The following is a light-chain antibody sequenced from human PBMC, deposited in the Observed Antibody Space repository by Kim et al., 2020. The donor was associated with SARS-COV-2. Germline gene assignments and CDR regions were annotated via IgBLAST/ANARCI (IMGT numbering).Light chain of an antibody. V-gene: IGLV2-11*01. CDR1: SSDVGGYNY. Sequence: GQSVTISCTGTSSDVGGYNYVSWYQQHPGKAPKLMIYDVSKRPSGVPDRFSGSKSGNTASLTISGLQAEDEADYYCCSYASSNTWVFGGGTQLTVL. CDR3: CSYASSNTWV. CDR2: DVS. J-gene: IGLJ3*02.